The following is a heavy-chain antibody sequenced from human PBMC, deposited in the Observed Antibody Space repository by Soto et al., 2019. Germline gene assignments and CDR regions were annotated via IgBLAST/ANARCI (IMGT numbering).Heavy chain of an antibody. CDR1: GFTFSSYA. Sequence: GGSLRLSCAASGFTFSSYAMSWVRQAPGKGLEWVSAISGSGGSTYYADSVKGRFTISRDNSKNTLYLQMNSLRAEDTAVYYFPNLFYYAREYYYYYYMDVWGKGTTVTVSS. CDR3: PNLFYYAREYYYYYYMDV. CDR2: ISGSGGST. D-gene: IGHD3-10*01. V-gene: IGHV3-23*01. J-gene: IGHJ6*03.